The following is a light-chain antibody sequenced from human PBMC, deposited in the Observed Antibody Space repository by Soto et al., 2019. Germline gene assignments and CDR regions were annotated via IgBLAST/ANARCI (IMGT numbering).Light chain of an antibody. V-gene: IGKV1-17*01. CDR3: LQHNSYSLT. J-gene: IGKJ1*01. CDR2: AAS. Sequence: DIQMTQSPSSLSASVGDSVTITCRASQGIRDALGWYQQKQGKDPKRLIYAASSLQSGVPSRFSGSGSGTEFPLTISSLQPEDCATYYCLQHNSYSLTCGQGPNVEIK. CDR1: QGIRDA.